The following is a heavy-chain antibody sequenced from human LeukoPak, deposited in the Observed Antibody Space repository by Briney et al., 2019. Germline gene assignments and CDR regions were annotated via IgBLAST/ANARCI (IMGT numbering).Heavy chain of an antibody. CDR3: ARGGYSYRDFDY. Sequence: SETLSLTCAVYGGSFSGYYWSWIRQPPGKGLEWIGEINHSGSTNYNPSLKSRVTISVDTSKKQFSLKLSSVTAADTAVYYCARGGYSYRDFDYWGQGTLVTVSS. D-gene: IGHD5-18*01. CDR1: GGSFSGYY. J-gene: IGHJ4*02. V-gene: IGHV4-34*01. CDR2: INHSGST.